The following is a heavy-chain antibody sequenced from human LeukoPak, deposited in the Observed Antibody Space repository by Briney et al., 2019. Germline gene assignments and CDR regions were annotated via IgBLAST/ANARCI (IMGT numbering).Heavy chain of an antibody. Sequence: GGSLRLSCSASGFTFSSYPMHWVRQAPGKGLEYVSAISNDGDNTYYADSVKGRFTISRDNYKNTLDLQMTSLRAEDTAVYYCARTPYDSGSYTLDPWGQGTLVTVSS. D-gene: IGHD3-10*01. CDR1: GFTFSSYP. CDR3: ARTPYDSGSYTLDP. CDR2: ISNDGDNT. J-gene: IGHJ5*02. V-gene: IGHV3-64D*06.